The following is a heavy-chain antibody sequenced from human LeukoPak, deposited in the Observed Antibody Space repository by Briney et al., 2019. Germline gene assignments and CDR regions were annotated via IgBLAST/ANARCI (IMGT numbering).Heavy chain of an antibody. CDR1: GFTFSSYA. CDR2: ISGSGGST. V-gene: IGHV3-23*01. D-gene: IGHD2-21*02. Sequence: PGGSLRLSCAASGFTFSSYAMSWVRQAPGKGLEWVSAISGSGGSTYYADSVKGRFTISRDNSKNSLYLQMNSLRAEDTAVYYCASSPCGGDCYDAFDIWGQGTMVTVSS. J-gene: IGHJ3*02. CDR3: ASSPCGGDCYDAFDI.